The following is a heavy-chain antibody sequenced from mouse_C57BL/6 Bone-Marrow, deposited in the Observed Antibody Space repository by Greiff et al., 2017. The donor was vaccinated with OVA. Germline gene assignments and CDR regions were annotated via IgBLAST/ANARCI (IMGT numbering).Heavy chain of an antibody. J-gene: IGHJ2*01. CDR1: GFTFSNYW. CDR2: IRLKSDNYAT. D-gene: IGHD2-3*01. CDR3: TTVLDGYYDNFDY. V-gene: IGHV6-3*01. Sequence: DVKLVESGGGLVQPGGSMKLSCVASGFTFSNYWMNWVRQSPEKGLEWVAQIRLKSDNYATHYAESVKGRFSISRDDSKSSVYLQMNNLRAEDTGIYYCTTVLDGYYDNFDYWGQGTTLTVSS.